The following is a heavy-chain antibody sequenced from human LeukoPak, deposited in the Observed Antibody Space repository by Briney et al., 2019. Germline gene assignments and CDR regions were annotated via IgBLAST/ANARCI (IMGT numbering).Heavy chain of an antibody. CDR3: ARDGLLGGYYYYGMDV. Sequence: SETLCLTCTVSGGSISSYYWSWVRQPPRKRLEWIWYIYFSVSTNYNPSLKSRVTISVDTSKNQFSLKLSSVTAADTAVYYCARDGLLGGYYYYGMDVWGKGTTVTVSS. V-gene: IGHV4-59*01. CDR2: IYFSVST. J-gene: IGHJ6*04. D-gene: IGHD1-26*01. CDR1: GGSISSYY.